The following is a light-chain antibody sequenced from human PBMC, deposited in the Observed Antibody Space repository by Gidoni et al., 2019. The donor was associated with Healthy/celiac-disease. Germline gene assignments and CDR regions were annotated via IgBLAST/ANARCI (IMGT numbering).Light chain of an antibody. Sequence: SQSLVHSDGNTYLNWSQQRPGQSPRRLIYKVSNRDSGVPDRFSGSGSGTDFTLIISRVEAEDVGVYYCMQGTHWPPWTFGLXTKVEIK. J-gene: IGKJ1*01. CDR1: QSLVHSDGNTY. CDR2: KVS. CDR3: MQGTHWPPWT. V-gene: IGKV2-30*02.